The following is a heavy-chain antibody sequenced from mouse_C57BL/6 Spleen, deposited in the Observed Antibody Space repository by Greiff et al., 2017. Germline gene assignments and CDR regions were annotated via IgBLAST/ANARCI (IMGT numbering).Heavy chain of an antibody. J-gene: IGHJ4*01. CDR2: IYPGDGDT. V-gene: IGHV1-82*01. D-gene: IGHD1-1*01. CDR1: GYAFSSSW. Sequence: QVQLQQSGPELVKPGASVKISCKASGYAFSSSWMNWVKQRPGKGLEWIGRIYPGDGDTNYNGKFKGKATLTADKSSSTAYMQLSSLTSEDSAVYVCARGTVVATPYAMDYWGQGTSVTVSS. CDR3: ARGTVVATPYAMDY.